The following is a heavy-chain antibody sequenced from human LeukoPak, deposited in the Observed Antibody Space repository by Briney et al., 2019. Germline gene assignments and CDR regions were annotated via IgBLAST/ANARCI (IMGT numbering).Heavy chain of an antibody. J-gene: IGHJ5*02. D-gene: IGHD5-18*01. Sequence: SVKVSCKASGGTFSSYAISWVRQAPGQGLEWMGGIIPIFGTANYAQKFQGRVTITADESTSTAYMELSSLRSEDTAVYYCARLTPGYSYENWFDPWGQGTLVTVSS. V-gene: IGHV1-69*13. CDR3: ARLTPGYSYENWFDP. CDR2: IIPIFGTA. CDR1: GGTFSSYA.